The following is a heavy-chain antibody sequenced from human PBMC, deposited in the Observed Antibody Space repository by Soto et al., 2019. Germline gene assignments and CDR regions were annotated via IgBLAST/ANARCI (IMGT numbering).Heavy chain of an antibody. D-gene: IGHD6-13*01. V-gene: IGHV3-30*18. CDR2: ISYDGSTK. Sequence: ESGGGVVQPGRSLRLSCAASGFAFSSSGMHRVRQVPGKGLEWGAVISYDGSTKHHADSGKGRFTISRDNSKNTLYLQMNSLRAEDTAVYYCAKDNEGVTAAGLFDYWGQGTLVTVSS. J-gene: IGHJ4*02. CDR1: GFAFSSSG. CDR3: AKDNEGVTAAGLFDY.